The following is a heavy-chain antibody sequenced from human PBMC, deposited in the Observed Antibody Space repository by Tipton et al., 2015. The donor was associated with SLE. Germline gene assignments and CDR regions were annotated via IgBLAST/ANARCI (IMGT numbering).Heavy chain of an antibody. J-gene: IGHJ4*02. CDR2: ISAYNGNT. Sequence: QVQLVQSGAEVKKPGASVKVSCKASGYNFTRYGISWVRQAPGQGLEWMGWISAYNGNTDYAQEFQDRVTMTTDTSTATVYMELRSLRSDDTAVYYCARTGYASKWSPYDYWGQGTLVTVSS. CDR1: GYNFTRYG. V-gene: IGHV1-18*01. CDR3: ARTGYASKWSPYDY. D-gene: IGHD6-13*01.